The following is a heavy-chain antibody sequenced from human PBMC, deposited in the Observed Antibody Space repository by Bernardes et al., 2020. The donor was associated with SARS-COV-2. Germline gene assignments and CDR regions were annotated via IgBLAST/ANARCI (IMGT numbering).Heavy chain of an antibody. CDR1: GFTFSSYA. V-gene: IGHV3-23*01. D-gene: IGHD1-26*01. J-gene: IGHJ4*02. Sequence: GGSLRLSCADSGFTFSSYAMSWVRQAPGKGLEWVSAISCSGGSTYYADSVKGRFTISRDNSKNTLYLQMNSLRVEDTAVYYCARGSGNYYFDYWGQGSLVTVSS. CDR3: ARGSGNYYFDY. CDR2: ISCSGGST.